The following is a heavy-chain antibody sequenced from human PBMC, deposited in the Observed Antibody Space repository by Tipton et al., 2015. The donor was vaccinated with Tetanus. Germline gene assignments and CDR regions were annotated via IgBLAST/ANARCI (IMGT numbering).Heavy chain of an antibody. D-gene: IGHD3-22*01. J-gene: IGHJ4*02. Sequence: RSLRLSCAASGFTFSSYAMHWVRQAPGKGLEWVAVISYDGSNKHYADSVKGRFTISRDNSKNTLYLQMNSLRAEDTAVYYCARDQDYYDSSGPIGYWGQGTLVTVSS. CDR2: ISYDGSNK. CDR3: ARDQDYYDSSGPIGY. V-gene: IGHV3-30-3*01. CDR1: GFTFSSYA.